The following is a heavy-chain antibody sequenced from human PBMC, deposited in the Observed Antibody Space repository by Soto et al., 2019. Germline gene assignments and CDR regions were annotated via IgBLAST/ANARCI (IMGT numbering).Heavy chain of an antibody. CDR3: AREASIAVADKGGRSPAAFDI. V-gene: IGHV4-30-4*01. Sequence: SETLSLTCTVSGGSISSGDYYWSWIRQPPGKGLEWIGYIYYSGSTYYNPSLKSRVTISVDTSKNQFSLKLSSVTAADTAVYYCAREASIAVADKGGRSPAAFDIWGQGTMVTVSS. J-gene: IGHJ3*02. CDR1: GGSISSGDYY. D-gene: IGHD6-19*01. CDR2: IYYSGST.